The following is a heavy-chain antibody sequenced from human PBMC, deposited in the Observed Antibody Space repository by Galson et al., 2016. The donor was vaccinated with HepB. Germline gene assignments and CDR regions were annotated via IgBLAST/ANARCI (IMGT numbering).Heavy chain of an antibody. CDR3: ARVLYVDWLPNFYYCGMDV. J-gene: IGHJ6*02. CDR2: IIPFFGSA. Sequence: SVKVSCKASGGTLNNYGVTWVRQAPGQGLEWVGGIIPFFGSATYAQKFQGSVTITADESARTAYMEMSSLRSGDTAVYYCARVLYVDWLPNFYYCGMDVWGQGTTVTVSS. CDR1: GGTLNNYG. D-gene: IGHD3-9*01. V-gene: IGHV1-69*13.